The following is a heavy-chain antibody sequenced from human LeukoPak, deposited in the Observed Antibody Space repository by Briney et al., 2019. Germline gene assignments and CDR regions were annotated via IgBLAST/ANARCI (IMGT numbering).Heavy chain of an antibody. V-gene: IGHV4-59*01. CDR2: MYNSGST. D-gene: IGHD4-17*01. CDR1: GGSISGTY. CDR3: ARGIESYGDYGY. Sequence: SETLSLTCTVSGGSISGTYWSRIRQPPGKGLEWIAYMYNSGSTNYNPSLRSRVTISIDTSKNQFSLKLSSLTAADTAIYYCARGIESYGDYGYWGQGILVTVSS. J-gene: IGHJ4*02.